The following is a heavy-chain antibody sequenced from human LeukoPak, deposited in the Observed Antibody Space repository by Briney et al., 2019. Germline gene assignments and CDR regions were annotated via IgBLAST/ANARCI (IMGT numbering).Heavy chain of an antibody. CDR1: GFTFSSYG. CDR3: AKDLMFVAVAAYFDY. V-gene: IGHV3-23*01. D-gene: IGHD6-19*01. Sequence: PGRSLRLSCAASGFTFSSYGMSWVRQAPGKGLEWVSAISGSGGSTYYADSVKGRFTISRDNSKNTLYLQMNSLRAEDTAVYYCAKDLMFVAVAAYFDYWGQGTLVTVSS. CDR2: ISGSGGST. J-gene: IGHJ4*02.